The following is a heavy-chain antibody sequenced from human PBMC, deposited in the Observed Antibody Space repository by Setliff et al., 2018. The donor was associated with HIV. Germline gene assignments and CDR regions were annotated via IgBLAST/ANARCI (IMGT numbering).Heavy chain of an antibody. CDR3: ARAPLAIVGATTIDY. CDR1: GYTFTSYY. Sequence: EASVKVSCKASGYTFTSYYMHWVRQAPGQGLEWMGIINPSGGSTSYAQKFQGGVTMTRDTSTSTVYMELSSLRSEDTAVYYCARAPLAIVGATTIDYWGQGTLVTVSS. J-gene: IGHJ4*02. V-gene: IGHV1-46*01. CDR2: INPSGGST. D-gene: IGHD1-26*01.